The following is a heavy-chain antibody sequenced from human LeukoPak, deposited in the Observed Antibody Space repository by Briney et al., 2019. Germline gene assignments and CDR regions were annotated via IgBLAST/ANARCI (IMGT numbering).Heavy chain of an antibody. CDR2: MNPNSGNT. CDR1: GYTFTTYD. Sequence: ASVTVSCKASGYTFTTYDINWVRHAPGQGLEWMGWMNPNSGNTGYTRKFQGRVTMTRNTSISTAYMELSSLRSEDTAVYYCARGRGSGHKENWFDPWGQGTLVTVSS. V-gene: IGHV1-8*02. J-gene: IGHJ5*02. D-gene: IGHD6-19*01. CDR3: ARGRGSGHKENWFDP.